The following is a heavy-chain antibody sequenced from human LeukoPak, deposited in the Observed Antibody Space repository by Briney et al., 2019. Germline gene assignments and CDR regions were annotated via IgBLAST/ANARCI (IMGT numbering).Heavy chain of an antibody. CDR1: GGSFSGYY. D-gene: IGHD3-22*01. J-gene: IGHJ4*02. Sequence: PSETLSLTCAVYGGSFSGYYWSWIRQPPGKGLEWIGEINHSGSTNYNPSLKSRVTISVDTSKNQFSLKLSSVTAADTAVYYCARRKIVVVLFDYWGQGTLVTISS. CDR2: INHSGST. V-gene: IGHV4-34*01. CDR3: ARRKIVVVLFDY.